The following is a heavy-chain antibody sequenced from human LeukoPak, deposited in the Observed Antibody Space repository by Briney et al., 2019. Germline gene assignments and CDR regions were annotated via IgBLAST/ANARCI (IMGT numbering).Heavy chain of an antibody. CDR2: IYYSGTP. V-gene: IGHV4-39*01. Sequence: GSIYYSGTPYYNPSLNGRITISVDTSKNQFSRKLSSVTAADTAVYYCARHYWVPYNWFDPWGQGTLVTVSS. D-gene: IGHD2-15*01. J-gene: IGHJ5*02. CDR3: ARHYWVPYNWFDP.